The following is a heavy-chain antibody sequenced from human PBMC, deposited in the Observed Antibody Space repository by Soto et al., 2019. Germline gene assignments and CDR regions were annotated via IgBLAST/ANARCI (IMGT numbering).Heavy chain of an antibody. J-gene: IGHJ4*02. CDR2: ISWNSGSI. CDR1: GFTFYDYA. D-gene: IGHD2-2*01. V-gene: IGHV3-9*01. Sequence: PGGSLRLSCAASGFTFYDYAMHWVRQAPGKGLEWVSGISWNSGSIGYADSVKGRFTISRDNAKNSLYLQMNSLRAEDTALYYCATQMEGFYCSSTSCYENYFDYWGQGTLVTVSS. CDR3: ATQMEGFYCSSTSCYENYFDY.